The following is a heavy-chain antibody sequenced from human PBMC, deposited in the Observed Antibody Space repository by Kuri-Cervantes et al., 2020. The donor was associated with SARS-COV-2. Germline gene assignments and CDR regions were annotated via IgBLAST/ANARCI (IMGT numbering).Heavy chain of an antibody. V-gene: IGHV3-21*01. CDR1: GFTFSSYS. CDR2: ISSSSSYI. CDR3: ATEDPILSAFDY. Sequence: GESLKISCAASGFTFSSYSMNWVRQAPGTGLEWVSSISSSSSYIYYADSVKGRFTISRDNAKNSLYLQMNSLRAEDTAVYYCATEDPILSAFDYWGQGTLVTVSS. J-gene: IGHJ4*02. D-gene: IGHD2-21*01.